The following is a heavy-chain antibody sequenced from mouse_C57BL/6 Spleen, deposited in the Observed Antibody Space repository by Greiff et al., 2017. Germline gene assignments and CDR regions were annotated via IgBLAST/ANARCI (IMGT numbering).Heavy chain of an antibody. CDR2: ISYDGSN. D-gene: IGHD2-4*01. V-gene: IGHV3-6*01. J-gene: IGHJ3*01. CDR3: ARGGGIYHDRGFAY. Sequence: ESGPGLVKPSQSLSLTCSVTGYSITSGYYWNWIRQFPGNKLEWMGYISYDGSNNYNPSLKNRISITRDTSKNQFFLKLNSVTTEDTATYYCARGGGIYHDRGFAYWGQGTLVTVSA. CDR1: GYSITSGYY.